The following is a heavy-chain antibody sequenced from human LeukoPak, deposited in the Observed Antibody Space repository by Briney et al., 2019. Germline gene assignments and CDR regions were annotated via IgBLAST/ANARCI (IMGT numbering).Heavy chain of an antibody. D-gene: IGHD3-22*01. Sequence: GGSLRLSCAASGFTFSNAWMSWVRQAPGKGLEWVGRIKSKTDGGTTDYAAPVKGRFTISRDDSKNTLYLQMNSLKTEDTAVYYCTAGTYYYDSSGYYPEDYWGQGTLVTVSS. V-gene: IGHV3-15*01. CDR3: TAGTYYYDSSGYYPEDY. CDR2: IKSKTDGGTT. J-gene: IGHJ4*02. CDR1: GFTFSNAW.